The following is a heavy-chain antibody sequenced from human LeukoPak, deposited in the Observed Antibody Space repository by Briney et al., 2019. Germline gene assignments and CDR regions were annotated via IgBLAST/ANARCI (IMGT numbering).Heavy chain of an antibody. V-gene: IGHV4-39*07. CDR2: INHSGNT. J-gene: IGHJ4*02. D-gene: IGHD1-26*01. CDR1: GGSISSSSYY. CDR3: ARKAVGETSNYFDY. Sequence: PSETLSLTCTVSGGSISSSSYYWGWISQPPGKGLEWIGEINHSGNTNYNPSLKSRVSMSVDTSKNQFSLNLRYVTAADTALYYCARKAVGETSNYFDYWGQGTLVTVSS.